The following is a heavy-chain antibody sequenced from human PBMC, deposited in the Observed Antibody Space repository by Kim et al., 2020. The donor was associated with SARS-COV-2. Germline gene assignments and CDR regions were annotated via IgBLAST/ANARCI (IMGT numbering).Heavy chain of an antibody. V-gene: IGHV3-74*01. CDR1: GFTSSNYY. Sequence: GESLRLSCAASGFTSSNYYVNWVRQRPGKGLEWVSRISSDGGGGVTYYADSVRGRFTMSRNSAENTVYLQMNSLSAEDTAVYFCARGIFRDGFDVWGQGTTVSVSS. J-gene: IGHJ6*02. CDR3: ARGIFRDGFDV. D-gene: IGHD2-15*01. CDR2: ISSDGGGGVT.